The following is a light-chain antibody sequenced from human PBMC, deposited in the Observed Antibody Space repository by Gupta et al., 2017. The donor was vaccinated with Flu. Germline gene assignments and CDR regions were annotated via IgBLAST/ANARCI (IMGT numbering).Light chain of an antibody. CDR2: GAS. CDR1: QSARSL. Sequence: GTGTCGASQSARSLLNSYQQKPAHAPKRLRYGASTLQCGVPSRFFGSGCHTDVTLTIESLQHEVFATYYCQQGYSTPTLFGLPPTV. V-gene: IGKV1-39*01. CDR3: QQGYSTPTL. J-gene: IGKJ1*01.